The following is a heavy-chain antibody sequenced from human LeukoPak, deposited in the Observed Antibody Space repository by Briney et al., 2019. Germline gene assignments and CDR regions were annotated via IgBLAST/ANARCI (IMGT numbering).Heavy chain of an antibody. D-gene: IGHD5-24*01. CDR3: ARSIEMATMGSPLIDY. CDR1: GGTFISYA. J-gene: IGHJ4*02. CDR2: IIPIFGTA. V-gene: IGHV1-69*05. Sequence: GASVKVSCKASGGTFISYAISWVRQAPGQGLEWMGRIIPIFGTANYAQKFQGRVTITTDESTCTAYMELSSLRSEDTAVYYCARSIEMATMGSPLIDYWGQGTLVTVSS.